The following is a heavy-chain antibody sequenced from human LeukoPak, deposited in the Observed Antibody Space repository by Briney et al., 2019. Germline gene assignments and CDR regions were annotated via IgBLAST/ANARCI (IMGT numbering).Heavy chain of an antibody. CDR3: ARAPPSRFLEWFLGAFDI. D-gene: IGHD3-3*01. J-gene: IGHJ3*02. CDR1: GFTFSRYW. CDR2: IKKDGSEK. Sequence: AGGSIGLSCAASGFTFSRYWMRWGRQAGGKGQGWVANIKKDGSEKYYVDSVKGRFTISRDNAKNSLYLQMNSLRAEDTAVYYCARAPPSRFLEWFLGAFDIWGQGTMVTVSS. V-gene: IGHV3-7*01.